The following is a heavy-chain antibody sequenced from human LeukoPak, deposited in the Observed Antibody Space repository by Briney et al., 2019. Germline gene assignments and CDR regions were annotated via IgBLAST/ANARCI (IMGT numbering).Heavy chain of an antibody. CDR1: GGSVSSGSYY. J-gene: IGHJ4*02. Sequence: KASETLSLTCTVSGGSVSSGSYYWSWIRQPPGKGLEWIGYIYYSGSTNYNPSLKSRATISVDTSKNHFSLKLSSVTAADTAMYYCAREYSYGYFDGWGQGTLVTVSS. V-gene: IGHV4-61*03. CDR3: AREYSYGYFDG. CDR2: IYYSGST. D-gene: IGHD5-18*01.